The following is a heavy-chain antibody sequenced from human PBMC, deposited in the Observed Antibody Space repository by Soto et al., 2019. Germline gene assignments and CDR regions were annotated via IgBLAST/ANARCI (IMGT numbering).Heavy chain of an antibody. V-gene: IGHV1-3*05. Sequence: QVQLVQSGAEEKKPGASVKVSCKASGYSFTSYAMHWVRQAPGQRLEWMGWINAGNGYTKCSQKFQGRVNITRDTSASTVYMQLSSLRSEDTAVYYCARGNYYYDSSGPPQDYWGQGTLVTVSS. CDR2: INAGNGYT. CDR1: GYSFTSYA. CDR3: ARGNYYYDSSGPPQDY. J-gene: IGHJ4*02. D-gene: IGHD3-22*01.